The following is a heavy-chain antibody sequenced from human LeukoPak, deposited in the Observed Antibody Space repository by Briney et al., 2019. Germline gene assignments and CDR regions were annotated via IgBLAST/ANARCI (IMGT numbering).Heavy chain of an antibody. CDR3: AKDSSGLRDAFDM. Sequence: GGSLRLSCAASGFTFDDYAMHWVRQAPGKGLEWVSGISWNSGSIGYADSVKGRFTISRDNAKNTLYLQMNSLRAEDMALYYCAKDSSGLRDAFDMWGQGTMVTVSS. D-gene: IGHD3-22*01. J-gene: IGHJ3*02. CDR1: GFTFDDYA. CDR2: ISWNSGSI. V-gene: IGHV3-9*03.